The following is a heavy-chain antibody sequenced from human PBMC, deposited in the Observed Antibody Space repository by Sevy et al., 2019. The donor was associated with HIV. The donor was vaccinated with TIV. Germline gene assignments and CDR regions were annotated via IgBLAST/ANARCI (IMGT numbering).Heavy chain of an antibody. V-gene: IGHV3-73*01. D-gene: IGHD5-18*01. CDR2: IRSKAKNYAP. CDR1: GFTFSGSD. CDR3: TPAGYAFDY. Sequence: GGSLRLSCAASGFTFSGSDMHWVRQASGKGLEWVGRIRSKAKNYAPAYAASVKVSFTISKDNSKNTAYLEMNSLKTEDTAVYFCTPAGYAFDYWGQGTLVTVSS. J-gene: IGHJ4*02.